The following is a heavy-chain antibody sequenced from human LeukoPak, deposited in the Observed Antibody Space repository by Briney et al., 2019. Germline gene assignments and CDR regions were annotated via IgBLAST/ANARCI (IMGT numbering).Heavy chain of an antibody. Sequence: GGSLRLSCVASGFTFSSYAMSWVRQAPGKGLEWVSSISSSSSYIYYADSVKGRFTISRDNAKNSLYLQMNSLRADDTAVYYCRQMAEVHCSGGSCHDDCWGQGTLVTASS. V-gene: IGHV3-21*01. CDR3: RQMAEVHCSGGSCHDDC. CDR2: ISSSSSYI. J-gene: IGHJ4*02. D-gene: IGHD2-15*01. CDR1: GFTFSSYA.